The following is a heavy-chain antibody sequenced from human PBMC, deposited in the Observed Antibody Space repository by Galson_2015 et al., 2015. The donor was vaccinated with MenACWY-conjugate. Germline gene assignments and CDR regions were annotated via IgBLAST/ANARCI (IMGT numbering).Heavy chain of an antibody. CDR3: AKLEGVDGRYWYCDV. CDR2: INQDESEK. V-gene: IGHV3-7*03. Sequence: SLRLSCAASGFTFSNYWMTWVRQTPGKGLEWVARINQDESEKYYEDSVKGRFAISRENAKNSLFLQMNGLRAEDAAVYYCAKLEGVDGRYWYCDVWRRATPGTVSS. D-gene: IGHD3-10*01. J-gene: IGHJ2*01. CDR1: GFTFSNYW.